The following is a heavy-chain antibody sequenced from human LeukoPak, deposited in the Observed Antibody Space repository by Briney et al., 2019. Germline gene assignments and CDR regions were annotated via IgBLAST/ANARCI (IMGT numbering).Heavy chain of an antibody. CDR1: GFTFSSYG. J-gene: IGHJ4*02. D-gene: IGHD3-10*02. CDR2: ISYDGSNK. Sequence: QPGRSLRLSCAASGFTFSSYGMHWVHQAPGKGLEWVAVISYDGSNKYYADSVKGRFTISRDNSKNTLYLQMNSLRAEDTAVYYCAKDYYVRTERPQIDYWGQGTLVTVSS. CDR3: AKDYYVRTERPQIDY. V-gene: IGHV3-30*18.